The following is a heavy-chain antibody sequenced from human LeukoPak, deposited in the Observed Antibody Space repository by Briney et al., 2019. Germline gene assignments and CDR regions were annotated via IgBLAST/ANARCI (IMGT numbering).Heavy chain of an antibody. CDR3: ARAPLGVGGIFDI. Sequence: GGSLRLSCAASGFTFSSYSMNWVRQAPGKGLEWVSSISSSSSYIYYADSVKGRFTISRDNAKNSLYLQMNSLRAEDTAVYYCARAPLGVGGIFDIWGQGTMVTVSS. V-gene: IGHV3-21*01. D-gene: IGHD3-16*01. J-gene: IGHJ3*02. CDR2: ISSSSSYI. CDR1: GFTFSSYS.